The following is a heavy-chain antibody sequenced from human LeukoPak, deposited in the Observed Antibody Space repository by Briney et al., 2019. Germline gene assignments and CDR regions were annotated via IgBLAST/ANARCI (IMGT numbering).Heavy chain of an antibody. CDR3: VRGSYGAYDY. D-gene: IGHD4-17*01. J-gene: IGHJ4*02. CDR1: GFTFSSYA. CDR2: ISSDSSYI. V-gene: IGHV3-21*01. Sequence: PGGSLRLSCAASGFTFSSYAMHWVRQAPGKGLEWVSSISSDSSYIYYADAVHGRFTVSRDNAKYSLYLQMNSLRAEDTAVYYCVRGSYGAYDYWGQGSLVTVSS.